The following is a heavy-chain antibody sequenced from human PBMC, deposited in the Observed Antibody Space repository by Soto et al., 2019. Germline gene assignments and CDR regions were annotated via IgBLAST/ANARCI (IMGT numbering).Heavy chain of an antibody. Sequence: PGGSLRLSCAASGFTFSSYAMSWGRQAPGKGLEWVAAMSYDGTKEYYADSVKGRFTISRDNSRNTLFLQLNSLRAEDTAVYYCAKEYGSTWIDHWGQGTLVTVSS. CDR2: MSYDGTKE. D-gene: IGHD6-13*01. CDR1: GFTFSSYA. V-gene: IGHV3-30*18. J-gene: IGHJ4*02. CDR3: AKEYGSTWIDH.